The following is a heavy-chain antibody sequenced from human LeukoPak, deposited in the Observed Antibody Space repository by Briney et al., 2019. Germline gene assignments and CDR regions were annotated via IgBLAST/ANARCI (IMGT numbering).Heavy chain of an antibody. V-gene: IGHV4-59*01. CDR2: INYSGST. CDR1: GGSISSYY. D-gene: IGHD3-3*01. J-gene: IGHJ4*02. CDR3: ARDLGYDFWSGYGY. Sequence: SETLSLTCTVSGGSISSYYWNWIRQPPGKGLEWIGYINYSGSTNYNPSPKSRVTISVDTSKNQFSLKVSSVTAADTAVYYCARDLGYDFWSGYGYWGQGTLVTVSS.